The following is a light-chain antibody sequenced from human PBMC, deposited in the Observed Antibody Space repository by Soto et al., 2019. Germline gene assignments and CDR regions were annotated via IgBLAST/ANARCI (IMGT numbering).Light chain of an antibody. CDR3: QHLDSYST. Sequence: DIQFTQSPSFLSASVGDRVTITCRASQGISSYLAWYQQKPGKAPKLLIYAASTLQSGVPSRFSGSGSGTEFTLTISSLQPEDFATYYCQHLDSYSTFGQGTRLEIK. V-gene: IGKV1-9*01. J-gene: IGKJ5*01. CDR2: AAS. CDR1: QGISSY.